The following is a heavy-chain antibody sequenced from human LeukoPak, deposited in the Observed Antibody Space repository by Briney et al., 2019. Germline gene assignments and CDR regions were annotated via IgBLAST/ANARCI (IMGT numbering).Heavy chain of an antibody. J-gene: IGHJ6*02. CDR1: GFTFSSYA. Sequence: GGSLRLSCAASGFTFSSYAMHWVRQAPGKGLEWVAVISYDGSNKYYADSVKGRFTISRDNSKITLYLQMNSLRAEDTAVYYCARDDYGDYDDYYYGMDVWGQGTTVTVSS. D-gene: IGHD4-17*01. CDR2: ISYDGSNK. V-gene: IGHV3-30-3*01. CDR3: ARDDYGDYDDYYYGMDV.